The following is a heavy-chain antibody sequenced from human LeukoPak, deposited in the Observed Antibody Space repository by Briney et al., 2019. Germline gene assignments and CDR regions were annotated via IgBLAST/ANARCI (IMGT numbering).Heavy chain of an antibody. V-gene: IGHV3-30*02. J-gene: IGHJ4*02. CDR1: GFTFSRFG. CDR2: MQRDGSYI. D-gene: IGHD3-3*01. Sequence: GGSLRLSCAGSGFTFSRFGIHWVRQGPGKGLEWVGFMQRDGSYIYYADSVKGRFTISRDNSKNTLYLQMNSLRTEDMAVYYCARGSNWSFDSWDQGTLVTVSS. CDR3: ARGSNWSFDS.